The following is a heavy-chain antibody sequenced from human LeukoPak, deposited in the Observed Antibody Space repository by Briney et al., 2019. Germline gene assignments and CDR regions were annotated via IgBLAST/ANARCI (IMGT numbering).Heavy chain of an antibody. Sequence: GGSLRLSCAASGFTVSSNYMTWVRQAPGKGLEWVSYISSSSTYLYYADSVKGRFTISRDNARDSLYLQMNSLRVEDTAVYYCARDLVGDVWGQGTTVTVSS. CDR1: GFTVSSNY. CDR3: ARDLVGDV. CDR2: ISSSSTYL. J-gene: IGHJ6*02. V-gene: IGHV3-21*01. D-gene: IGHD6-6*01.